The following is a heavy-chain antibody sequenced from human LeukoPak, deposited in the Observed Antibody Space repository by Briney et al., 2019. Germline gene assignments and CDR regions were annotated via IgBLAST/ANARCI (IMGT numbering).Heavy chain of an antibody. CDR2: ISSSSSYI. CDR1: GFTFSSYS. Sequence: SGGSLRLSCAASGFTFSSYSMNWVRQAPGKGLEWVSSISSSSSYIYYADSVKGRFTISRDNAKNSLYLQMNSLRAEDTAVYYCARETPGATTHHFDYWGQGTLVTVSS. J-gene: IGHJ4*02. D-gene: IGHD1-26*01. CDR3: ARETPGATTHHFDY. V-gene: IGHV3-21*01.